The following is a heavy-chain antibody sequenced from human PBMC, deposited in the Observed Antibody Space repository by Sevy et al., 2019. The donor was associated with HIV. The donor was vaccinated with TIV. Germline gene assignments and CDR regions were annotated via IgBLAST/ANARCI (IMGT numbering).Heavy chain of an antibody. D-gene: IGHD6-13*01. CDR3: ARQPGIAAADNYYYYMDV. CDR1: GYTFTSYY. V-gene: IGHV1-46*01. Sequence: ASVKVSCKASGYTFTSYYMHWVRQAPGQGLEWMGIINPSGGSTSYAQKFQGRVTMTRDTSTSTVYMELSSLRSEDTAVYYCARQPGIAAADNYYYYMDVWGKGTTVTVSS. CDR2: INPSGGST. J-gene: IGHJ6*03.